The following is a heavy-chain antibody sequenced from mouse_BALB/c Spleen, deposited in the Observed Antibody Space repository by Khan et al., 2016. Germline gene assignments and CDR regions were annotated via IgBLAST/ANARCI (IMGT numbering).Heavy chain of an antibody. V-gene: IGHV1S81*02. CDR2: TNPTNGRT. D-gene: IGHD1-1*01. J-gene: IGHJ2*01. CDR3: ARIKKVGATYFDY. CDR1: GYTFTSYW. Sequence: QVQLQQPGAELVKAGASVKMSCKASGYTFTSYWMHWVKQRLGQGLEWFAETNPTNGRTYYNEKFKGKATLTADKSSSTAYMLLSSPTSEDSAVYDCARIKKVGATYFDYWGQGTTLTVSA.